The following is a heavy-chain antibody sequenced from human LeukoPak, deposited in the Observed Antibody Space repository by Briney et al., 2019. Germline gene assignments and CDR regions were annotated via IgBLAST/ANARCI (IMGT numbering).Heavy chain of an antibody. CDR2: IYYSGST. CDR3: ARARGVVEFDY. V-gene: IGHV4-59*11. J-gene: IGHJ4*02. CDR1: GGSISSHY. Sequence: SETLSLTCTVSGGSISSHYWSWIRQPPGKGLEWIGYIYYSGSTNYNPSLKSRVTISVDTSKNQFSLKLSSVTAADTAAYYCARARGVVEFDYWGQGTLVTVSS. D-gene: IGHD3-3*01.